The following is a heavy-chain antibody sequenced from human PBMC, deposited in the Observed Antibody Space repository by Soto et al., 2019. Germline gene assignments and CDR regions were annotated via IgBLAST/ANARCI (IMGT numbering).Heavy chain of an antibody. V-gene: IGHV1-18*01. J-gene: IGHJ6*02. D-gene: IGHD5-12*01. CDR3: ARVDIVATIHGTYYYYSGMDV. CDR2: ISAYNGNT. CDR1: GYTFTSYG. Sequence: GASVKVSCKASGYTFTSYGISWVRQAPGQGLEWMGWISAYNGNTNYAQKLQGRVTMTTDTSTSTAYMELRSLRSDDTAVYYCARVDIVATIHGTYYYYSGMDVWGQGTTVTVSS.